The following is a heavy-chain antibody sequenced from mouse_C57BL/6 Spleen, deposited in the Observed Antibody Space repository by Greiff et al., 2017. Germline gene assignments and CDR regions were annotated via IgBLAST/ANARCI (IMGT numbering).Heavy chain of an antibody. D-gene: IGHD2-3*01. CDR1: GYTFTDYY. J-gene: IGHJ2*01. CDR3: ARDDDSYYFDY. Sequence: QVQLQQSGAELVRPGASVKLSCKASGYTFTDYYINWVKQRPGQGLEWIARIYPGSGNTYYNEKFKGKATLTAEKSSSTAYMQLSRLTSEDSAVYFCARDDDSYYFDYWGQGTTLTVSS. V-gene: IGHV1-76*01. CDR2: IYPGSGNT.